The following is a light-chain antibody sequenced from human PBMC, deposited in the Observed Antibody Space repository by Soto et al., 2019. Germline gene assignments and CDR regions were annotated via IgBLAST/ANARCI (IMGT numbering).Light chain of an antibody. J-gene: IGKJ1*01. CDR2: GAS. Sequence: EIVLTQAPDTLSLSPRQRATLSCKASYRVRNNSLAWYEQKPGQAPRLLIYGASNRATGIPARFSGSGSGTDFTLTISRLETEDFAVYYCQQSGSSGTFGQGTKVDIK. V-gene: IGKV3-20*01. CDR3: QQSGSSGT. CDR1: YRVRNNS.